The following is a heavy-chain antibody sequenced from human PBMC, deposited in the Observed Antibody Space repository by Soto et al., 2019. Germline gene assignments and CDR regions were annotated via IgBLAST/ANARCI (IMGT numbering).Heavy chain of an antibody. V-gene: IGHV3-53*01. Sequence: GGSLRLSCAASGFTVSSNYMSWVRQAPGKGLEWVSVIYSGGSTYYADSVKGRFTISRDNAENSLYLQMNSLRPEDTAVYYCVRRMASPDQWGQGTLVTVSS. CDR2: IYSGGST. J-gene: IGHJ4*02. CDR3: VRRMASPDQ. CDR1: GFTVSSNY. D-gene: IGHD2-15*01.